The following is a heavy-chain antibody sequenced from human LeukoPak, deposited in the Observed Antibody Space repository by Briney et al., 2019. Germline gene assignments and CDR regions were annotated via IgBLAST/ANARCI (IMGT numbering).Heavy chain of an antibody. CDR2: MNPNSGNT. CDR3: ARDSRRCSSTSCYLDDYYYYVDV. CDR1: GYTFTSYD. V-gene: IGHV1-8*01. J-gene: IGHJ6*03. D-gene: IGHD2-2*01. Sequence: ASVKVSCKASGYTFTSYDINWVRQATGQGLEWMGWMNPNSGNTGYAQKFQGRVTMTRNTSISTAYMELSSLRSEDTAVYYCARDSRRCSSTSCYLDDYYYYVDVWGKGTTVTVSS.